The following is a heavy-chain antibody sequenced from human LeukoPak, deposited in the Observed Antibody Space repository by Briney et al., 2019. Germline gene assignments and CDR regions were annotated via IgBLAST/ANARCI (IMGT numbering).Heavy chain of an antibody. Sequence: PGGSLRLSCEASGFTFSGSAMHWVRQASRKGLEWVGRIRSTTDTAYAASVKDRFTISRDDSKNTSYLQMNSLKTEDTAVYYCTRLRHSNTDYYYYYGMDVWGQGTTVTVSS. CDR1: GFTFSGSA. CDR2: IRSTTDT. CDR3: TRLRHSNTDYYYYYGMDV. V-gene: IGHV3-73*01. D-gene: IGHD2/OR15-2a*01. J-gene: IGHJ6*02.